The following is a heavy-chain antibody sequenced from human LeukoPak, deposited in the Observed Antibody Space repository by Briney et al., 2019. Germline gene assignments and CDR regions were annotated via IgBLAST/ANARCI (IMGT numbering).Heavy chain of an antibody. CDR3: ARGRLGGSGYKDYLDY. V-gene: IGHV1-18*01. J-gene: IGHJ4*02. Sequence: ASVKVSCSSSGYILTNYGIYWVRQAPGQGLEWMGWINTYNGETDYAQNFQGRVTMTTDASTSTAYMDLRSLTSDDTAIYYCARGRLGGSGYKDYLDYWGQGTLVTVSS. CDR2: INTYNGET. D-gene: IGHD5-12*01. CDR1: GYILTNYG.